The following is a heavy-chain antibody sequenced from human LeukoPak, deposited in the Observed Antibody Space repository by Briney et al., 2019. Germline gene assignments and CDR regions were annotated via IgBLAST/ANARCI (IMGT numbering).Heavy chain of an antibody. D-gene: IGHD2-21*02. J-gene: IGHJ3*02. Sequence: PGGSLRLSCAASGFTFDDYAMHWIRQAPGKGLEWVSGISWNSGSTYYADSVEGRFTISRDNSKNTLYLQMNSLRAEDTAVYYCAKRGLGDREAFDIWGQGTMVTVSS. CDR2: ISWNSGST. CDR3: AKRGLGDREAFDI. V-gene: IGHV3-23*01. CDR1: GFTFDDYA.